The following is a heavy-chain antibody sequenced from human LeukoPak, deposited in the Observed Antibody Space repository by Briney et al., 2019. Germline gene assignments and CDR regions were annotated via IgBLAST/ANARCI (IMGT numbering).Heavy chain of an antibody. Sequence: GGSLRLSCAASGFPFSRYEMIWVRQAPGKGLEWVSYIRSSGMTKYYAVSVKGRFTMSRDNAKNSLYLQLNSLRAEDTAVYYCARDGRSRGLSHVNFDSWGQGILVTVSS. J-gene: IGHJ4*02. CDR3: ARDGRSRGLSHVNFDS. CDR2: IRSSGMTK. V-gene: IGHV3-48*03. CDR1: GFPFSRYE. D-gene: IGHD3-16*02.